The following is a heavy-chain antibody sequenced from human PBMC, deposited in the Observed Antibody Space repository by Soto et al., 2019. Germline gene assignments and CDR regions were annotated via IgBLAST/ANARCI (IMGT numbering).Heavy chain of an antibody. CDR3: ARDSYYDFWSGYNTYYYYYGMDV. J-gene: IGHJ6*02. CDR2: IIPIFGTA. Sequence: SVKVSCKASGGTFSSYAISWVRQAPGQGPEWMGGIIPIFGTANYAQKFQGRVTITADESTSTAYMELSSLRSEDTAVYYCARDSYYDFWSGYNTYYYYYGMDVWGQGTTVTVSS. V-gene: IGHV1-69*13. D-gene: IGHD3-3*01. CDR1: GGTFSSYA.